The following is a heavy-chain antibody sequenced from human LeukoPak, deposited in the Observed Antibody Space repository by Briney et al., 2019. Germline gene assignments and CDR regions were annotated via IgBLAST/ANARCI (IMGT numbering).Heavy chain of an antibody. J-gene: IGHJ4*02. CDR1: GFTFSSYS. CDR2: ISSSSSYI. V-gene: IGHV3-21*01. D-gene: IGHD3-22*01. Sequence: GGSLRLSCAASGFTFSSYSMNWVRQAPGKGLEWVSSISSSSSYIYYADSVKGRFTISRDNAKNSLYLQMNSLRAEDTAVYYCARGPDYYDSSGYYTPFGYWGQGTLVTVSS. CDR3: ARGPDYYDSSGYYTPFGY.